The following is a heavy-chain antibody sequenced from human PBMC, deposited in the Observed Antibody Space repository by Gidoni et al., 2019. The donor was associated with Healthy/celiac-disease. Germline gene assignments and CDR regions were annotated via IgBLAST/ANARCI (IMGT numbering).Heavy chain of an antibody. V-gene: IGHV4-39*01. CDR2: IYYSGST. CDR3: ARRSGVATAEIYFDY. J-gene: IGHJ4*02. D-gene: IGHD5-18*01. Sequence: QLQLQDSGPGLVKPSETLSLTCTVSGGSISSSSYYWGWIRQPPGQGLEWIGSIYYSGSTYYNPSLKCRVTISVDTSKNQFSLKLRSVTAADTAVYYCARRSGVATAEIYFDYWGQGTLVTVSS. CDR1: GGSISSSSYY.